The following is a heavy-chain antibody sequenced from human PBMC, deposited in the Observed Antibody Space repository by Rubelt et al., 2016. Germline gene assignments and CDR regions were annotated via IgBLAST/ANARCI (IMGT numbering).Heavy chain of an antibody. Sequence: EWVAVISYDGSNKYYADSVKGRFTISRDNSKNTLYLQMNSLRAEDTAVYYCARGVTYYYGSGSQYGMDVWGQGTTVTVSS. CDR3: ARGVTYYYGSGSQYGMDV. CDR2: ISYDGSNK. J-gene: IGHJ6*02. D-gene: IGHD3-10*01. V-gene: IGHV3-30*04.